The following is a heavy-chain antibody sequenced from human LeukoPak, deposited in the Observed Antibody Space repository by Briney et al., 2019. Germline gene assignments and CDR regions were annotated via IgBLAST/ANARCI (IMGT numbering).Heavy chain of an antibody. CDR2: IYTSGST. V-gene: IGHV4-4*07. D-gene: IGHD3-10*01. CDR3: ARATPPYGSGSPSLYYYGMDF. CDR1: GGSISSYY. Sequence: SETLSLTCTVSGGSISSYYWSWIRQPAGKGLEWIGRIYTSGSTNYNPSLKSRVTMSVDTSKNQFSLKLSSVTAADTAVYYCARATPPYGSGSPSLYYYGMDFWGQGTTVTVSS. J-gene: IGHJ6*02.